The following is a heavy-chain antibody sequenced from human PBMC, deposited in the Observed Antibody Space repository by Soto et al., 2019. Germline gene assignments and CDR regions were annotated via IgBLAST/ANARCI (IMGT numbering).Heavy chain of an antibody. V-gene: IGHV3-23*01. CDR3: AKGSGYYPNWFDP. D-gene: IGHD3-22*01. Sequence: EVQLWESGGGLVQPGGSLRLSCAASGFTFSNYAMTWVRQAPGKGLGWVSAISGNGGLTYDADSVKGRFTISRDNSKNTVYLQMKSLRAEDTALYFCAKGSGYYPNWFDPWGQGTLVTVSS. CDR2: ISGNGGLT. CDR1: GFTFSNYA. J-gene: IGHJ5*02.